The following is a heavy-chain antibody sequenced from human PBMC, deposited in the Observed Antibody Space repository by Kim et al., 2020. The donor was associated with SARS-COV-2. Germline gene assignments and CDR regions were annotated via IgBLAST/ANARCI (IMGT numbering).Heavy chain of an antibody. V-gene: IGHV5-51*01. CDR2: IYPDESET. D-gene: IGHD2-2*01. CDR3: ARQSKLALVSVPILYS. Sequence: GESLKISCTASGYSFVNNWIAWVRQTPGKGLEWMGIIYPDESETRYSPSFQGQVTISVDKSVNTAYLQWNSLKASDTAMYYCARQSKLALVSVPILYSWGQGTLVTVSS. CDR1: GYSFVNNW. J-gene: IGHJ4*02.